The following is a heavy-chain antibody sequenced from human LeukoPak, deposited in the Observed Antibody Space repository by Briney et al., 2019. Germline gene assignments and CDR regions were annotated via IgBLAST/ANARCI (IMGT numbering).Heavy chain of an antibody. CDR2: INPNSGGT. Sequence: ASVKVSCKASGYTFTGYYMHWVRQAPGQGLEWMGWINPNSGGTNYAQKLQGRVTMTTDTSTSTAYMELRSLRSDDTAVYYCARPIGSSGWYPYYFDYWGQGTLVTVSS. D-gene: IGHD6-19*01. J-gene: IGHJ4*02. V-gene: IGHV1-2*02. CDR1: GYTFTGYY. CDR3: ARPIGSSGWYPYYFDY.